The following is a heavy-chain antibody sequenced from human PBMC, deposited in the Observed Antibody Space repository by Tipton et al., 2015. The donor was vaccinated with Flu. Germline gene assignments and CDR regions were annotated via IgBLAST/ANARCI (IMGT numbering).Heavy chain of an antibody. Sequence: SLRLSCAVSGFTLTRYGMSWVRQAPGKGLEWISGFSVSGGATFFADSVKGRFTISRDYYKNTPYLQMNSLRPDDTAVYYCAKVIPELVAGLDSWGQGTLVTVSS. CDR2: FSVSGGAT. V-gene: IGHV3-23*01. CDR3: AKVIPELVAGLDS. J-gene: IGHJ4*02. CDR1: GFTLTRYG. D-gene: IGHD6-19*01.